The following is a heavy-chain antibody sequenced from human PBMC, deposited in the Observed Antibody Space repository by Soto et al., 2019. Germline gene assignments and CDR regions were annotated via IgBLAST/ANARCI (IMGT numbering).Heavy chain of an antibody. CDR1: GGTFSSYA. CDR2: IIPIFGTA. CDR3: ARGREEYSSSSGEYYFDY. Sequence: SVKVSCKASGGTFSSYAISWVRQAPGQGLEWMGGIIPIFGTANYAQKFQGRVTITADESTSTAYMELSSLRSEDTAVYYCARGREEYSSSSGEYYFDYWGQGTLVT. J-gene: IGHJ4*02. V-gene: IGHV1-69*13. D-gene: IGHD6-6*01.